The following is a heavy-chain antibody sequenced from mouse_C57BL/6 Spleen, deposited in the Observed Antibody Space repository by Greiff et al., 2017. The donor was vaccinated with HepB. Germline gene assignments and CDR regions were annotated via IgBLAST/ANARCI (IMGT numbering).Heavy chain of an antibody. CDR3: AVGDYYGSSLFDY. V-gene: IGHV1-80*01. J-gene: IGHJ2*01. CDR2: IYPGDGDT. CDR1: GYAFSSYW. Sequence: QVQLQQSGAELVKPGASVKISCKASGYAFSSYWMNWVKQRPGKGLEWIGQIYPGDGDTNYNGKFKGKATLTADKSSSSAYMQLSSLTSEDSAVYFCAVGDYYGSSLFDYWGQGTTLTVSS. D-gene: IGHD1-1*01.